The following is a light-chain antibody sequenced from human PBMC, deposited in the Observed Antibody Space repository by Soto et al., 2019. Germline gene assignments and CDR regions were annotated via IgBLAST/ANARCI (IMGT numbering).Light chain of an antibody. J-gene: IGLJ3*02. CDR1: SSDVGAYKY. CDR3: NSYVGSNIWV. CDR2: EVS. Sequence: QSALTQPPSASGSPGQSVTISCTGTSSDVGAYKYVSWYQQYPGKAPKLMIYEVSKRPSGVPDRVSGSKSGNTASLTVSGLQAEDGGDYYCNSYVGSNIWVFGGGTKVTVL. V-gene: IGLV2-8*01.